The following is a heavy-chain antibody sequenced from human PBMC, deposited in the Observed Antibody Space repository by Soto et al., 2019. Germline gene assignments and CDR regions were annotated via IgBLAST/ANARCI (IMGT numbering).Heavy chain of an antibody. J-gene: IGHJ1*01. CDR3: AGDRAESREAEEFQN. CDR1: GFTVSSNY. Sequence: EVQLVESGGGLIQPGGSLRLSCAASGFTVSSNYMSWVRQAPGKGLEWVSVIYSGGSTYYADSVKGRFTISRDNSKNTLYIQMNSLRGEETAVYYCAGDRAESREAEEFQNCGQGGRVGVSS. D-gene: IGHD3-10*01. CDR2: IYSGGST. V-gene: IGHV3-53*01.